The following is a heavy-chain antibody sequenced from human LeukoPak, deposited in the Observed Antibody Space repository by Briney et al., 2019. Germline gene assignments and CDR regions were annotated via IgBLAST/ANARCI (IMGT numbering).Heavy chain of an antibody. CDR1: GFTFSSYS. CDR3: ARYSGAYSGAFDI. J-gene: IGHJ3*02. CDR2: ISGSSSSI. V-gene: IGHV3-48*01. D-gene: IGHD1-26*01. Sequence: GGSLRLSCVASGFTFSSYSINWVRQAPGKGLEWISYISGSSSSIYYADSVKGRFTIPRDNAKNSLYLQMNSLRAEDTAVYYCARYSGAYSGAFDIWGQGTMVTVSS.